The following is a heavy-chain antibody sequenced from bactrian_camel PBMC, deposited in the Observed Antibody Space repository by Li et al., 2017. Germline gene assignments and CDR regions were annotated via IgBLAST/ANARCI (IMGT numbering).Heavy chain of an antibody. V-gene: IGHV3S40*01. D-gene: IGHD3*01. Sequence: VESGGGLVQPRGSLRLSCAASGFTFSSYDMSWVRQAPGKGLEWVSGINYGGGRTYYEDSVKGRFAISRDNAKNMSYLQMNSLKPEDTAMYYCNTRAGFGCESYWGQGTQVTVS. CDR1: GFTFSSYD. CDR3: NTRAGFGCESY. J-gene: IGHJ4*01. CDR2: INYGGGRT.